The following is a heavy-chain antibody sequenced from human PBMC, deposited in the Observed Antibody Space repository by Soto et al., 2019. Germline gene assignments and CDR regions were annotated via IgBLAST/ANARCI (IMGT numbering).Heavy chain of an antibody. V-gene: IGHV3-23*01. CDR1: GFTFSPYS. Sequence: PGGSLSLSCAASGFTFSPYSMTWVRQAPGKGLEWVSSITGNGVITHYADSVRGRFTISRDNSKNTLYLQMDSLRAEDTAVYYCAKYLEFTTPYFDYWGQGALVTSPQ. J-gene: IGHJ4*02. CDR2: ITGNGVIT. CDR3: AKYLEFTTPYFDY. D-gene: IGHD3-22*01.